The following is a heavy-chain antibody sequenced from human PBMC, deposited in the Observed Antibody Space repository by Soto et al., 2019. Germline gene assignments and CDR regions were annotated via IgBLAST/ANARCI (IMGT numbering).Heavy chain of an antibody. Sequence: GASVKVSCKASGFTFTSSAVQWVRQARGQRLEWIGWIVVGSGNTNYAQKFQERVTITRDMSTSTAYMELSSLRSEDTAVYYCAAEGAYYDSSGYYYSWGQGTQVTVSS. V-gene: IGHV1-58*01. CDR2: IVVGSGNT. CDR3: AAEGAYYDSSGYYYS. J-gene: IGHJ4*02. D-gene: IGHD3-22*01. CDR1: GFTFTSSA.